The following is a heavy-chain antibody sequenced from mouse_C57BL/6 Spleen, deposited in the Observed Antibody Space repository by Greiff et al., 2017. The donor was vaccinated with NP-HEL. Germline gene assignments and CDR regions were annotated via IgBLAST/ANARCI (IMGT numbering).Heavy chain of an antibody. Sequence: EVHLVESGGGLVQPGGSMKLSCAASGFTFSDAWMDWVRQSPGKGLEWVAEIRHKANNTGRNYAESVKGRFTISRDDSKSSVDQQMTSLRAEDTGIYYCTRPSIYYCGSSHFGDWGQGTTLTVSS. CDR3: TRPSIYYCGSSHFGD. CDR2: IRHKANNTGR. D-gene: IGHD1-1*01. CDR1: GFTFSDAW. J-gene: IGHJ2*01. V-gene: IGHV6-6*01.